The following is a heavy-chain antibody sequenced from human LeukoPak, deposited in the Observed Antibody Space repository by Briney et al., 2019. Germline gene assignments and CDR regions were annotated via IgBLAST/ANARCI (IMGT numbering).Heavy chain of an antibody. CDR3: AKVREMATILYFDY. D-gene: IGHD5-24*01. V-gene: IGHV3-23*01. CDR2: ISGSGGST. Sequence: ETLSLTCTVSDYSISSGYYWGWIRQPPGKGLEWVSAISGSGGSTYYADSVKGRFTISRDNSKNTLYLQMNSLRAEDTAVYYCAKVREMATILYFDYWGQGTLVTVSS. CDR1: DYSISSGY. J-gene: IGHJ4*02.